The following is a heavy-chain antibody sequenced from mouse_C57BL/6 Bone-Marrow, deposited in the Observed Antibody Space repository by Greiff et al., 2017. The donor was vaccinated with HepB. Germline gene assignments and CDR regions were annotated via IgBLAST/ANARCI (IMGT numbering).Heavy chain of an antibody. CDR3: ARKNYDYDEGAWFAY. CDR2: IYPGGGYT. CDR1: GYTFTNYW. D-gene: IGHD2-4*01. J-gene: IGHJ3*01. Sequence: VKLQESGAELVRPGTSVKMSCKASGYTFTNYWIGWAKQRPGHGLEWIGDIYPGGGYTNYNEKFKGKATLTADKSSSTAYMQFSSLTSEDSAIYYCARKNYDYDEGAWFAYWGQGTLVTVSA. V-gene: IGHV1-63*01.